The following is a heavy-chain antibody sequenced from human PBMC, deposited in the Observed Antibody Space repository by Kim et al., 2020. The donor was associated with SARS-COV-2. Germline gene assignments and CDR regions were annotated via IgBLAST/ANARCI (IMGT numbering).Heavy chain of an antibody. Sequence: GGSLRLSCAASGFSFSDHWMRWVRQAPGKGLEWVATIKQDGSEKHHLDSVEGRFTISRDNAENSLYLQMKNLRREDTAVYYCVRAYRECYGTCHYGDRGEDYWGQGTLVTVSS. CDR3: VRAYRECYGTCHYGDRGEDY. V-gene: IGHV3-7*01. D-gene: IGHD2-15*01. CDR1: GFSFSDHW. J-gene: IGHJ4*02. CDR2: IKQDGSEK.